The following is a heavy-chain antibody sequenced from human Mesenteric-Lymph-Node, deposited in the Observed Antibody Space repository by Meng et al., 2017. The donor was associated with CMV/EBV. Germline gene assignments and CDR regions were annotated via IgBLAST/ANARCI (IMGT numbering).Heavy chain of an antibody. J-gene: IGHJ3*02. CDR3: ARASYDFWSGYLDAFDI. CDR1: GFTFSSYA. V-gene: IGHV3-30-3*01. CDR2: ISYDGSNK. D-gene: IGHD3-3*01. Sequence: GESLKISCAASGFTFSSYAMHWVRQAPGKGLEWVAVISYDGSNKYYADSVKGRFTISRDNSKNTLYLQMNSLRAEDTAVYYCARASYDFWSGYLDAFDIWGQGTMVTVSS.